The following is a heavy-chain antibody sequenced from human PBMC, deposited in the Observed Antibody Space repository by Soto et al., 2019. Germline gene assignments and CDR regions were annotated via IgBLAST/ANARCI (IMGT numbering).Heavy chain of an antibody. D-gene: IGHD2-8*01. V-gene: IGHV3-30*18. J-gene: IGHJ3*02. CDR1: EFTFSSYG. CDR2: ISYDGSNK. CDR3: AKDLESSQEWYANAFAI. Sequence: QVQLVESGGGVVQPGRSLRLSCAASEFTFSSYGIHWVRQAPGKGLEWVAIISYDGSNKYYADSVKGRFTISRDNSKNTLYLQMSSLRAEDTAGDYCAKDLESSQEWYANAFAIWGQGTMVTVSS.